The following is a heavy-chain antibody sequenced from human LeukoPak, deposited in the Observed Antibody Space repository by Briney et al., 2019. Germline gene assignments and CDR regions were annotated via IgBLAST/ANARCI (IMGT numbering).Heavy chain of an antibody. Sequence: GGSLRLSCAASGSTFSSYAMSWVRQAPGKGLEWVSAISGSGGSTYYADSVKGRFTISRDNSKNTLYLQMNSLRAEDTAVYYCAKDPSMVRGVSLFDYWGQGTLVTVSS. D-gene: IGHD3-10*01. J-gene: IGHJ4*02. V-gene: IGHV3-23*01. CDR2: ISGSGGST. CDR3: AKDPSMVRGVSLFDY. CDR1: GSTFSSYA.